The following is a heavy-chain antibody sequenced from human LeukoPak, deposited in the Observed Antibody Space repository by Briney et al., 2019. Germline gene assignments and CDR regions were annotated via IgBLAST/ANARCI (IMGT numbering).Heavy chain of an antibody. CDR2: IYYSGST. D-gene: IGHD5-18*01. V-gene: IGHV4-59*01. CDR1: GGPISSYY. Sequence: SETLALTCTVSGGPISSYYWSWIRQTPAKGPEWNGYIYYSGSTNYNPSHKSRVTISVDTSKNQFSLKLSSVTAADTAVYYCARVSGYSYGNSYYYCYGMDVWGQGTTVTVSS. J-gene: IGHJ6*02. CDR3: ARVSGYSYGNSYYYCYGMDV.